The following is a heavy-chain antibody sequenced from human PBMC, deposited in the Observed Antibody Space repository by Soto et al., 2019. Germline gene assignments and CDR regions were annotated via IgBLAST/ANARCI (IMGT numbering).Heavy chain of an antibody. CDR3: AREGWDYYDSSGYSDY. CDR2: IYYSGST. CDR1: GGSISSYY. J-gene: IGHJ4*02. V-gene: IGHV4-59*01. D-gene: IGHD3-22*01. Sequence: SEALSLTCTVSGGSISSYYWSWIRQSPGKGLEWIGYIYYSGSTNCIPSLKSRVTISVDTSKNQFSLKLSSVTAADTAVYYCAREGWDYYDSSGYSDYWGQGTLVTVS.